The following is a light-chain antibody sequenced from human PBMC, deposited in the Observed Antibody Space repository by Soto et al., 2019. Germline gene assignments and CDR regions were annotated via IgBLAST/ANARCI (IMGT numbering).Light chain of an antibody. Sequence: DILMTQSPSSLSASIGDRVTITCRASQNIRSYLNWYQQTPGRAPKLLIYGASNLQSGVPSRFTGSGSGTDFTLTISRLEPEDFATYYCQHSFDLPRTFGQGNKVEI. CDR1: QNIRSY. V-gene: IGKV1-39*01. CDR3: QHSFDLPRT. J-gene: IGKJ1*01. CDR2: GAS.